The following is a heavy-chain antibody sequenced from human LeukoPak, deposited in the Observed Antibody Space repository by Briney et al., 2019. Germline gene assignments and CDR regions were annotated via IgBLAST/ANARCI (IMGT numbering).Heavy chain of an antibody. CDR1: GGSISRYY. Sequence: SETLSLTCTVSGGSISRYYWSWIRQPPGQGLEWIGYIYYSGSTSYNPSLKSRVTISLVTSRTQFSLELASVTAADTAVYYCARIRGWEGSRYYYYYYMDVWGKGTTVTVSS. J-gene: IGHJ6*03. CDR2: IYYSGST. V-gene: IGHV4-59*01. CDR3: ARIRGWEGSRYYYYYYMDV. D-gene: IGHD1-26*01.